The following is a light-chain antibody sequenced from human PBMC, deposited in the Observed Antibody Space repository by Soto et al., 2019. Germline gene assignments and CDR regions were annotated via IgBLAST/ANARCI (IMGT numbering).Light chain of an antibody. CDR3: VSYRSTDPLV. Sequence: QSVLTQPASVSGSPGQSITISCTGTSSDIGAYDYVSWFQHQAGKAPKLIFYGVHNKASGVSNRFSASKSGNTASLTISGLQAEDEADYSCVSYRSTDPLVFGGGTKLTVL. CDR2: GVH. V-gene: IGLV2-14*03. J-gene: IGLJ2*01. CDR1: SSDIGAYDY.